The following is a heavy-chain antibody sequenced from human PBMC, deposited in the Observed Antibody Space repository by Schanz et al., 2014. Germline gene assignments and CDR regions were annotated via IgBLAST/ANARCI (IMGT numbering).Heavy chain of an antibody. CDR3: AKGMGYCSGGTCYDCYYYGLDV. V-gene: IGHV3-21*04. Sequence: EGQLAESGGGLVKPGGSLRLSCEASEFTFSSYKMNWVRQAPGKGLEWVSSISSSGSYIHYADSVKGRFTISRDNAKNTLYLQMNSLSADDTDVFYCAKGMGYCSGGTCYDCYYYGLDVWGQGTTXTVSS. CDR2: ISSSGSYI. CDR1: EFTFSSYK. D-gene: IGHD2-15*01. J-gene: IGHJ6*02.